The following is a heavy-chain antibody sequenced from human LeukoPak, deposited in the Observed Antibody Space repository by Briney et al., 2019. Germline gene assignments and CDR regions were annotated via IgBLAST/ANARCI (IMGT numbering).Heavy chain of an antibody. J-gene: IGHJ4*02. CDR3: AKGGSHRSQPYFDY. CDR2: ISDSGGYT. V-gene: IGHV3-23*01. Sequence: GGSLRLSCAASGLTFRTYAMSWVRQAPGKGLEWVSSISDSGGYTFYADSVKGRFTISRDNSKNTVYLQMNSLRAEDTAVYYCAKGGSHRSQPYFDYWGQGTPVTVSS. CDR1: GLTFRTYA. D-gene: IGHD3-16*02.